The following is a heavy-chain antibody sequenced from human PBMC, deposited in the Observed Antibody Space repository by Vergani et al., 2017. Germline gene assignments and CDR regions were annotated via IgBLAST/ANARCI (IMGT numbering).Heavy chain of an antibody. CDR2: IYPADSDT. J-gene: IGHJ4*02. Sequence: EVELVQSGPEMRKPGESLTISCKGSEYSFGNYWIVWLRQMPGKGLEWMGIIYPADSDTRYSPSFQGQVTISADKSISAAFLQWDSLKASHTALYYCARHTTYTDSWGQGTLVTVSS. D-gene: IGHD1-1*01. CDR3: ARHTTYTDS. V-gene: IGHV5-51*01. CDR1: EYSFGNYW.